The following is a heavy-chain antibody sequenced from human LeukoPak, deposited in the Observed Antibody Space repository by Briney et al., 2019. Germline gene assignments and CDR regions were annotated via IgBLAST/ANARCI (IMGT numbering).Heavy chain of an antibody. V-gene: IGHV1-69*13. Sequence: SVKVSCKASGYTFTSHGISWVRQAPGQGLEWMGGIIPIFGTANYAQKFQGRVTITADESTSTAYMELSSLRSEDTAVYYCARLNEGNWFDPWGQGTLVTVSS. D-gene: IGHD1-1*01. CDR1: GYTFTSHG. CDR2: IIPIFGTA. J-gene: IGHJ5*02. CDR3: ARLNEGNWFDP.